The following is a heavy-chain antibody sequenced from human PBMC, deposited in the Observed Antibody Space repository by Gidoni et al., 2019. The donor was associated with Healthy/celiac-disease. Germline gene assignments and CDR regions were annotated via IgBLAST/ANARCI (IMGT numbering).Heavy chain of an antibody. J-gene: IGHJ5*02. D-gene: IGHD1-26*01. Sequence: QVQLVQSGAEVKKPGASVKVSCKASGYTFTSYAMHWVRQAPGQRLEWMGWINAGNGNTKYSQKFQGRVTITRDTSASTAYMELSSLRSEDTAVYYCAREVVGAPDWFDPWGQGTLVTVSS. CDR2: INAGNGNT. CDR1: GYTFTSYA. CDR3: AREVVGAPDWFDP. V-gene: IGHV1-3*01.